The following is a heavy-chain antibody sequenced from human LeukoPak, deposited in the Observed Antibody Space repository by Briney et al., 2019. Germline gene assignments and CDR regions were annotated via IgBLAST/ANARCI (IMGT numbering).Heavy chain of an antibody. J-gene: IGHJ4*02. CDR3: ARDSPDYFDY. Sequence: PSETLSLTCTVSGGSISSYYWSWIRQPPGKGLEWIGYFYYSGSTNYNPSLKSRVTISVDTSKNQFSLKLSSVTAADTAVYYCARDSPDYFDYWGQGTLVTVSS. CDR1: GGSISSYY. CDR2: FYYSGST. V-gene: IGHV4-59*12.